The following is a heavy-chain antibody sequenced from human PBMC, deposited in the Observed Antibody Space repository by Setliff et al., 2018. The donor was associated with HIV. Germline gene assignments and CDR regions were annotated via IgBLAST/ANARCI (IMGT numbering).Heavy chain of an antibody. J-gene: IGHJ4*02. CDR2: INQDGTAT. V-gene: IGHV3-7*01. D-gene: IGHD3-3*01. CDR3: ARHPYGVLDY. CDR1: GFTFSSYP. Sequence: GGSLRLSCAVSGFTFSSYPMTWVRQAPGKGLGWVANINQDGTATFYVDSVQGRFTISRDNAQNSLYLQLNSLRAEDTGVYHCARHPYGVLDYWGQGTLVTVSS.